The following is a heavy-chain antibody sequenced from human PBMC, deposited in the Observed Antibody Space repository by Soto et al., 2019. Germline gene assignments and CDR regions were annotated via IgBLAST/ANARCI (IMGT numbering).Heavy chain of an antibody. CDR3: ATVPQSIAPTPAARWSLDS. D-gene: IGHD2-2*01. J-gene: IGHJ4*02. CDR2: LHAEDGET. V-gene: IGHV1-24*01. Sequence: DSVKVSCKVSGDSLSDLSIHWVRQAPGKGLEWMGGLHAEDGETIYAQKLQGRGTMTGDTSTDTAYMELSSLTSADTAMYYCATVPQSIAPTPAARWSLDSWGRGALVPASS. CDR1: GDSLSDLS.